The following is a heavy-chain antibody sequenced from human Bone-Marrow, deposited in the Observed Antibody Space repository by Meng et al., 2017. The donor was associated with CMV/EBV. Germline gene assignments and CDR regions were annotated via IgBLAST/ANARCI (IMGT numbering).Heavy chain of an antibody. Sequence: GGSLRLSCAASGFTFSSYAMHWVRQAPGKGLEYVSAISSNGGSTYYADSVKGRFTISRDDAKNSLYLQMNSLTAEDTAVYYCAGPIVTGYYYGMDVWGQRTTVTVSS. J-gene: IGHJ6*02. CDR3: AGPIVTGYYYGMDV. CDR1: GFTFSSYA. D-gene: IGHD2-15*01. CDR2: ISSNGGST. V-gene: IGHV3-64*02.